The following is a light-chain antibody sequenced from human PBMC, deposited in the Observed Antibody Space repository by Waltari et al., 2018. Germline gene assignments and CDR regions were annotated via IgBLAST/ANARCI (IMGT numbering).Light chain of an antibody. CDR3: SSYTSSSTLVV. CDR1: SSDVGGSTS. CDR2: EVS. Sequence: QSALTQPAPVSGSPGQSITISCTGTSSDVGGSTSASWSQQHPGKAPKLMIYEVSNRPSGVSNRFSGSKSGNTASLTISGLQAEDEADYYCSSYTSSSTLVVFGGGTKLTVL. J-gene: IGLJ2*01. V-gene: IGLV2-14*01.